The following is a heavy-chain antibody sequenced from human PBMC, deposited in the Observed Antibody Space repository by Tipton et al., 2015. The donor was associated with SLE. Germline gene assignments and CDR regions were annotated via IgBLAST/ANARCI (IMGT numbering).Heavy chain of an antibody. CDR1: GGSIRSSSYY. Sequence: PGLVKPSETLSLTCTVSGGSIRSSSYYWGWIRQPPGKGLEWIGSIYYSGSTYYNPSLKSRVTISVDTSKNQLSLKVSSVTAADTAVYYCATTSGAYGMDVWGQGTTVTVSS. CDR3: ATTSGAYGMDV. V-gene: IGHV4-39*01. D-gene: IGHD3-10*01. J-gene: IGHJ6*02. CDR2: IYYSGST.